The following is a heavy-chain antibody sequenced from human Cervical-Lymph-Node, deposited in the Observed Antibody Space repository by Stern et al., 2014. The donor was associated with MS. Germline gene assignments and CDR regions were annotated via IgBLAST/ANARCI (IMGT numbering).Heavy chain of an antibody. CDR1: GYTFTSYL. CDR3: ARALAAALYAMDV. CDR2: INPSGGGT. J-gene: IGHJ6*02. D-gene: IGHD6-13*01. Sequence: VQLVESGAEVKKHGASVKVSCKASGYTFTSYLMHWVRQAPGQGLEWIGIINPSGGGTTYAQKFQGRVTMTRDTSTRTVYMEVSNLRSEDTAVYYCARALAAALYAMDVWGQGTTVTVSS. V-gene: IGHV1-46*01.